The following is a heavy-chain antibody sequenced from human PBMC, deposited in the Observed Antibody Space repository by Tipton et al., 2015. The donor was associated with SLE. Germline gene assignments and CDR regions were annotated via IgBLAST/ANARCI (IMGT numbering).Heavy chain of an antibody. CDR3: ARAPEAYCGGDCYSFDY. Sequence: TLSLTCAVSGGSISSGGYSWSWIRQPPGKGLEWIGYIYYSGSTNYNPSLKSRVTISVDTSKNQFSLKLSSVTAADTAVYYCARAPEAYCGGDCYSFDYWGQGTLVTVSS. CDR1: GGSISSGGYS. D-gene: IGHD2-21*02. J-gene: IGHJ4*02. V-gene: IGHV4-61*08. CDR2: IYYSGST.